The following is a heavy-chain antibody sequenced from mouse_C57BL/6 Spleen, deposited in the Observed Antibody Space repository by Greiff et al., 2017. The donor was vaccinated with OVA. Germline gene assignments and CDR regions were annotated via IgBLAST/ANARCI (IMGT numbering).Heavy chain of an antibody. CDR1: GYTFTSYW. V-gene: IGHV1-64*01. CDR3: ARKEFYAMDY. Sequence: VQLQQPGAELVKPGASVKLSCKASGYTFTSYWLHWVKQRPGQGLEWIGMIHPNSGSTNYNEKFKSKATLTVDKSSSTAYMQLSSLTSEDSAVYYCARKEFYAMDYWGQGTSVTVSS. CDR2: IHPNSGST. J-gene: IGHJ4*01.